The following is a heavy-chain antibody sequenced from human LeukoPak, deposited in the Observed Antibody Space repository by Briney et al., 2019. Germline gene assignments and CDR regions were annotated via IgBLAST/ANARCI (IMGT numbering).Heavy chain of an antibody. D-gene: IGHD2-2*01. CDR2: ISGSGNAI. J-gene: IGHJ4*02. Sequence: GGSLRLSCAASGFSFSSYSMNWVRQAPGNGLEWVSYISGSGNAIRYTDSVKGRFTISRDNAKNALYLQMNSLRAEDTAVYFCARDYLYAFDYWGQGTLVTVSS. V-gene: IGHV3-48*01. CDR1: GFSFSSYS. CDR3: ARDYLYAFDY.